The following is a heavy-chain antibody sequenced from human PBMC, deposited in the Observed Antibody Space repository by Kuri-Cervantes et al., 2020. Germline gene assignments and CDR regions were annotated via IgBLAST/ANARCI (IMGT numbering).Heavy chain of an antibody. CDR1: GGSFSGYY. Sequence: SQTLSLTCAVYGGSFSGYYWGWIRQPPGKGLEWIGSIYYSGSTYYNPSLKSRVTISVDTSKNQFSLKLSSVTAADTAVFYCARHKGRFYGSGTYPSPFDCWGQGTLVTVSS. V-gene: IGHV4-39*01. J-gene: IGHJ4*02. CDR3: ARHKGRFYGSGTYPSPFDC. CDR2: IYYSGST. D-gene: IGHD3-10*01.